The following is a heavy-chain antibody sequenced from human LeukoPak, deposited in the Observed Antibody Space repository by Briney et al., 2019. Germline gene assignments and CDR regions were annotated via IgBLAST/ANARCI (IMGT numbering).Heavy chain of an antibody. CDR1: GFTFSNYE. CDR2: ISSSGTSI. V-gene: IGHV3-48*03. J-gene: IGHJ5*02. D-gene: IGHD3-10*01. CDR3: ARDYAPIYYGSGSSNWFDP. Sequence: PGGSLRLSCAASGFTFSNYEMNWVRQAPGKGLEWVSYISSSGTSIYYADSVKGRFTISRDNAKNSLYLQMNSLRAEDTAVYYCARDYAPIYYGSGSSNWFDPWGQGTLVTVSS.